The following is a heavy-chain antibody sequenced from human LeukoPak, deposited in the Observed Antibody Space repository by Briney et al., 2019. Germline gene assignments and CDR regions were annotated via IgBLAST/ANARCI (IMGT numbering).Heavy chain of an antibody. CDR3: ANRKGGGQLGLMDV. D-gene: IGHD6-6*01. V-gene: IGHV3-30*02. Sequence: AGGSLRLSCAASGFTFSSYGMHWVRQAPGKGLEWVAFIRYDGSNKYYADSVKGRFTISRDNSKNTLYLQMNSLRAEDTAVYYCANRKGGGQLGLMDVWGKGTTVTVSS. CDR2: IRYDGSNK. CDR1: GFTFSSYG. J-gene: IGHJ6*04.